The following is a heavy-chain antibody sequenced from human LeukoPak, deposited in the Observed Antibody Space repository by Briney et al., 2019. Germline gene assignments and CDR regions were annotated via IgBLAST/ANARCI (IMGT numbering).Heavy chain of an antibody. V-gene: IGHV3-7*01. CDR2: IKQDGSKR. CDR1: GFTFGSYW. CDR3: ARDRTVTTFDS. Sequence: GGSLRLSCAASGFTFGSYWMSWVRQAPGKGLEWVANIKQDGSKRYYVDSVKGRFTISRDNAKNPLYLQMISLRVEDTALYYCARDRTVTTFDSWGQGTLVTVSS. D-gene: IGHD4-17*01. J-gene: IGHJ4*02.